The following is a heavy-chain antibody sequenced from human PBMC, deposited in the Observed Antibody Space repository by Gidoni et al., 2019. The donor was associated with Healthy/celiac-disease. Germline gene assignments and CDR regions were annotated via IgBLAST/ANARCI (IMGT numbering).Heavy chain of an antibody. CDR3: ATDDDYYDSSGYYQH. CDR1: GGSISSSSYY. V-gene: IGHV4-39*01. CDR2: IYYSGST. Sequence: QLQLQESGPGLVKPSETLSLHCTVSGGSISSSSYYWGWIRQPPGKGLEWIGSIYYSGSTYYNPSLKSRVTISVDTSKNQFSLKLSSVTAADTAVYYCATDDDYYDSSGYYQHWGQGTLVTVSS. D-gene: IGHD3-22*01. J-gene: IGHJ1*01.